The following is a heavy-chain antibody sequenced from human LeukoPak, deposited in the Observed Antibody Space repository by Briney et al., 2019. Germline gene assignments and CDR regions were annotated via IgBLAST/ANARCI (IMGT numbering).Heavy chain of an antibody. CDR1: GFTVSSNS. D-gene: IGHD3-22*01. Sequence: PGGSLRLSCAASGFTVSSNSMSWVRQAPGKGLEWVSVIYSGGSTFYADSVKGRFTISRDNSKNTLYLQMNSLRAEDTAVYYCARKHYYDSSGFFPPMDYWGQGTLVTVSS. CDR3: ARKHYYDSSGFFPPMDY. V-gene: IGHV3-66*01. CDR2: IYSGGST. J-gene: IGHJ4*02.